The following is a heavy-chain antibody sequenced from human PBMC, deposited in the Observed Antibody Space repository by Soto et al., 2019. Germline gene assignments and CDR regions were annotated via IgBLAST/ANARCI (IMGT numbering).Heavy chain of an antibody. J-gene: IGHJ4*01. D-gene: IGHD5-18*01. CDR2: IFYTGKT. V-gene: IGHV4-59*01. CDR1: CDSIRHYY. Sequence: SETLSLTCSGSCDSIRHYYWSWIRQSPGKGLEFLGYIFYTGKTTYNPSLKSRVAMSVDTSRNQFALKLRSVTAADTATYYCARLKRGYSYGSIIDFWGRGTLVTVSS. CDR3: ARLKRGYSYGSIIDF.